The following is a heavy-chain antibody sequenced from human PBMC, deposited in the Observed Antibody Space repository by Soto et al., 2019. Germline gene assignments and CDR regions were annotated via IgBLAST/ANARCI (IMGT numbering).Heavy chain of an antibody. CDR3: ARGVNFDY. Sequence: PSETLSLTCTVSGGSINNFYWSWVRQPPGKGLEWIGYIYYSGSTNYNPSLKSRVTMSVDTSKNHFSLNLSSLTAADTAVYYCARGVNFDYWGPGTLVTVSS. J-gene: IGHJ4*02. CDR2: IYYSGST. CDR1: GGSINNFY. V-gene: IGHV4-59*01.